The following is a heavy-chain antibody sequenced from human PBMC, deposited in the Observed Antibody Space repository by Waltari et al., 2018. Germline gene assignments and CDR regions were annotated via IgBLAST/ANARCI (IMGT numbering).Heavy chain of an antibody. CDR1: GYPFSDYG. D-gene: IGHD3-3*01. V-gene: IGHV1-18*01. Sequence: QVQLVQSGAEVKKPGASVKVSCKASGYPFSDYGISWVRQAPGQGLGWMGWNSSNNGHTNHAHKSQGRLIMTEDTSAITVDMERTYLTSDDTAVYYCARERHRLMEEGYLMALDPWGQGTLVTVSS. CDR3: ARERHRLMEEGYLMALDP. J-gene: IGHJ5*02. CDR2: NSSNNGHT.